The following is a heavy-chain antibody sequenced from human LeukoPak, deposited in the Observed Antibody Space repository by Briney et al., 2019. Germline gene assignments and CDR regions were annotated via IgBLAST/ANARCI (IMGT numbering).Heavy chain of an antibody. Sequence: SETLSLTCTVSGGSISNYYWSWIRQPPGKGLEWIGYIHYSGSTNYNPSLKSRVTISVDTSKNQFSLKLSPVTAADTAVYYCARDRLLWFGELDFWGQGTLVIVSS. V-gene: IGHV4-59*12. CDR2: IHYSGST. J-gene: IGHJ4*02. CDR1: GGSISNYY. D-gene: IGHD3-10*01. CDR3: ARDRLLWFGELDF.